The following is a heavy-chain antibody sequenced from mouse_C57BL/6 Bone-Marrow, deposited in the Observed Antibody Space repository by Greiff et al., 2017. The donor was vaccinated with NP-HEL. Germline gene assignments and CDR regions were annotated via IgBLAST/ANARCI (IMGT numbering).Heavy chain of an antibody. J-gene: IGHJ4*01. CDR2: INYDGSST. CDR1: GFTFSDYY. CDR3: ARGGYYGSSYNYAMDY. Sequence: EVKVVESEGGLVQPGSSMKLSCTASGFTFSDYYMAWVRQVPEKGLEWVANINYDGSSTYYLDSLKSRFIISRDNAKNILYLQMSSLKSEDTATYYCARGGYYGSSYNYAMDYWGQGTSVTVSS. V-gene: IGHV5-16*01. D-gene: IGHD1-1*01.